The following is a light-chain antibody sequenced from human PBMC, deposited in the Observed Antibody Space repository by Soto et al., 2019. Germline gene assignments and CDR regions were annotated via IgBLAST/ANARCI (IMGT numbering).Light chain of an antibody. CDR3: QAWDSSPVI. Sequence: SYELTQPPSVSVSPGQTASITCSGDKLGAKYACWYQQQPGQSPLLVVYQDNKRPSGIPERFSGSNSGNTATLTISGTQAMDEADYYCQAWDSSPVIFGGGTKVTVL. V-gene: IGLV3-1*01. J-gene: IGLJ2*01. CDR2: QDN. CDR1: KLGAKY.